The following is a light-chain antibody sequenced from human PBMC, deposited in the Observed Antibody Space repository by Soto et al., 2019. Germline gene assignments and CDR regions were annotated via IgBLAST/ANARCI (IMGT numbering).Light chain of an antibody. V-gene: IGLV2-11*01. CDR3: CSYAGSFTLI. J-gene: IGLJ2*01. CDR1: SSDLADYNF. CDR2: DVN. Sequence: QSALAQPRSVSGSPGQSVTISCTGTSSDLADYNFVSWYQQHPDKAPKLMIYDVNKRPSGVPGRFSGSKSGNTASLTISGLQAEDEADYYCCSYAGSFTLIFGGGTKLTVL.